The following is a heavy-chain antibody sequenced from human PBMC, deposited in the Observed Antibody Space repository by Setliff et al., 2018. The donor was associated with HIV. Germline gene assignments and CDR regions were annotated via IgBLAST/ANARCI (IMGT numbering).Heavy chain of an antibody. Sequence: ASETLSLTCAVSGYSISSGYYWGWIRQPPGKGLEWIGCIYQSGSTYYNVSLKSRVIISVDTSKNQFSPKLNSVTAADTAIYYCARAPLYDFWSPGFDAFDIWGQGTRVTVSS. J-gene: IGHJ3*02. V-gene: IGHV4-38-2*01. D-gene: IGHD3-3*01. CDR1: GYSISSGYY. CDR2: IYQSGST. CDR3: ARAPLYDFWSPGFDAFDI.